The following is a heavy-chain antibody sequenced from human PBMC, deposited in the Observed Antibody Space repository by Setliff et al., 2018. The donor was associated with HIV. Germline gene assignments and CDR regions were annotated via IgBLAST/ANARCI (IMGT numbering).Heavy chain of an antibody. Sequence: SETLSLTCTVSGGSISSASYSWSWIRQPPGKGLEWIGYIYPNGNTYYSPSLESRVTISVDRSKNQFSLKLISVAAADTAVYYCARISWLGESTPDYWGQGTLVTVSS. CDR1: GGSISSASYS. J-gene: IGHJ4*02. CDR2: IYPNGNT. V-gene: IGHV4-30-2*01. CDR3: ARISWLGESTPDY. D-gene: IGHD3-10*01.